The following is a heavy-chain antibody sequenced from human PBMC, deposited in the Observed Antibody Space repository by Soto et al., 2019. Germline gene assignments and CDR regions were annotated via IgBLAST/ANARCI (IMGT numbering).Heavy chain of an antibody. CDR3: ARDKGIPGPYYYDSSGHTDFQY. CDR2: INSDGSRT. Sequence: PGGSLRLSCAASGFTFSSYWMHWVRQAPGKGLVWVSRINSDGSRTSYADSVKGRFTISRDNAKHTLDLQMTSLRAEDTAVYYCARDKGIPGPYYYDSSGHTDFQYWGQG. V-gene: IGHV3-74*01. J-gene: IGHJ4*02. CDR1: GFTFSSYW. D-gene: IGHD3-22*01.